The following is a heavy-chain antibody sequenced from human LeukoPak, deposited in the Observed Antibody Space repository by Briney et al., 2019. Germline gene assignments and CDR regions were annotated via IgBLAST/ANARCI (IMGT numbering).Heavy chain of an antibody. J-gene: IGHJ5*02. D-gene: IGHD3-9*01. CDR2: IYPGDSDI. V-gene: IGHV5-51*01. CDR1: GYSFTSYW. Sequence: GESLQISCKGSGYSFTSYWIGWVRRMPGKGLEWMGIIYPGDSDIRYSPSFQGHVTISADKSISTAYLQWSSLKASDTAMYYCARHEKYFDWSYPWGQGTLVTVSS. CDR3: ARHEKYFDWSYP.